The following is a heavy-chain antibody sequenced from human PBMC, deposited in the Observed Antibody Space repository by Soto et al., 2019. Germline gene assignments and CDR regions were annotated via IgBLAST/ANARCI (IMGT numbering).Heavy chain of an antibody. D-gene: IGHD2-8*01. CDR3: ASGTNGAFFVY. CDR1: VFTFSDYY. V-gene: IGHV3-11*01. Sequence: QVQLVESGGGLVKPGGSLRLSCAASVFTFSDYYMSWIRQAPGKGLEWVSYISSRSSTIFYADSVKGRFTISRDNVKNSLYLQMNSLRAEDTAVYYCASGTNGAFFVYWGQGILVTVSS. J-gene: IGHJ4*02. CDR2: ISSRSSTI.